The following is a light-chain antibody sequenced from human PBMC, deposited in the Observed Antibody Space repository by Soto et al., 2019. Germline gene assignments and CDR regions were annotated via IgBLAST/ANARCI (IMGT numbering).Light chain of an antibody. Sequence: EIVLTQSPGTLSLSPGERATLSCRASQSVGSSYLAWYQQKPGQAPRVLIYGASSRATGIPDSFSGSGSGTYFTLTISRPEPEDFAVYYCQQYATSPFTFGPGTKVDIK. CDR3: QQYATSPFT. CDR2: GAS. V-gene: IGKV3-20*01. CDR1: QSVGSSY. J-gene: IGKJ3*01.